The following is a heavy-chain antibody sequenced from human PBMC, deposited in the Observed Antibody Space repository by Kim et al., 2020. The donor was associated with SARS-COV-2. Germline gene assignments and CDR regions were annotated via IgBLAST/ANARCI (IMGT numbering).Heavy chain of an antibody. D-gene: IGHD3-22*01. CDR2: NP. V-gene: IGHV1-3*01. CDR3: AREGHEGGYLT. Sequence: NPRYSQKFQGRLTSTRDTSASTAYMELNSLRSEDTAVYYCAREGHEGGYLTWGQGTMVTVSS. J-gene: IGHJ3*01.